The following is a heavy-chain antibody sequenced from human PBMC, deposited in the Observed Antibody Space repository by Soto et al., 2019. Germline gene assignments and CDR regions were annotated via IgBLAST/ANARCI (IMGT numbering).Heavy chain of an antibody. J-gene: IGHJ4*02. CDR2: IYYST. D-gene: IGHD3-9*01. V-gene: IGHV4-59*01. CDR3: ARMSPVSGLSDY. CDR1: GGSISGYY. Sequence: QVQLQESGPGLVKPSETLSLTCTVSGGSISGYYWSWIRQPPGKGLEWIGYIYYSTNYNPSLISRVAQALDTSKIWLSLKLSSVSASETAWYYFARMSPVSGLSDYCGQGTQDSVST.